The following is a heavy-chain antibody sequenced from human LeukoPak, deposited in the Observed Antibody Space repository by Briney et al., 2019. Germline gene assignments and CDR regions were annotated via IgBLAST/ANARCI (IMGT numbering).Heavy chain of an antibody. Sequence: GGSLRLSCAASGFTFSSYWMSWVRQAPGKGLEWVANIKQDGSEKYYVDSVKGRFTISRDNAKNSLYLQMNSLRAEDTAVYYCARAYSSSWYWIKDYYYMDVWGKGTTVTVSS. CDR2: IKQDGSEK. V-gene: IGHV3-7*04. J-gene: IGHJ6*03. CDR3: ARAYSSSWYWIKDYYYMDV. CDR1: GFTFSSYW. D-gene: IGHD6-13*01.